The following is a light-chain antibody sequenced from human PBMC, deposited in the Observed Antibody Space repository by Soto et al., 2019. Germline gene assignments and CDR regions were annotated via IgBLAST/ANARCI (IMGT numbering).Light chain of an antibody. CDR3: QQRDSTPVT. CDR1: QSISSY. V-gene: IGKV1-39*01. CDR2: AAS. J-gene: IGKJ4*01. Sequence: DIQMTQSPSSLSASVGDRVTITCRASQSISSYLNWYQQKPGKAPKLLIYAASSLQSGVPSRFSGSGSGTDFTLTISSLQPEDFATYYCQQRDSTPVTFGGGTKVELK.